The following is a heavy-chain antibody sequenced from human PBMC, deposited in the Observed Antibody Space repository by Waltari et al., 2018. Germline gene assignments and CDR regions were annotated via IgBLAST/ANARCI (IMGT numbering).Heavy chain of an antibody. D-gene: IGHD3-10*01. CDR2: IFRSGSS. J-gene: IGHJ4*02. CDR1: GYSISSGSY. V-gene: IGHV4-38-2*02. Sequence: QVQLQESGPGLVKPSETLSLTCTVSGYSISSGSYWGWIRHPPGKGLEWIGSIFRSGSSYYNPSLKSPVTISVDTSKNQFSLRLSSVTAADTAVYYCARDRGYASGRGIDYWGQGTLVTVSS. CDR3: ARDRGYASGRGIDY.